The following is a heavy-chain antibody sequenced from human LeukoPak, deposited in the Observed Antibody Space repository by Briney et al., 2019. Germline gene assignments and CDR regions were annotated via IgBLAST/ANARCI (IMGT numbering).Heavy chain of an antibody. J-gene: IGHJ2*01. V-gene: IGHV3-30*14. CDR2: ISFDGGTM. Sequence: GGSLRLSCAASGFTSSSIYWVRQAPGKGLEWVAVISFDGGTMFYADSVRGRFTVSRDSSENTFFLQMNSLRAEDTAVYYCAREAKWGEWYFDLWGRGTLDTVSS. CDR3: AREAKWGEWYFDL. CDR1: GFTSSS. D-gene: IGHD3-16*01.